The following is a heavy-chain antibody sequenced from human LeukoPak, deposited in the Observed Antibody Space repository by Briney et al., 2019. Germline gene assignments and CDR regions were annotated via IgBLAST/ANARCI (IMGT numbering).Heavy chain of an antibody. CDR2: MSISGST. Sequence: SETLSLTCTVSGDSISSYYWSWLRQPAGKGLEWIGRMSISGSTNYNPSLKSRVTISVDTSKNQFSLKVSSVTAADTAVYYCAREGTFDIWGQGTMVTVSS. J-gene: IGHJ3*02. CDR1: GDSISSYY. V-gene: IGHV4-4*07. CDR3: AREGTFDI.